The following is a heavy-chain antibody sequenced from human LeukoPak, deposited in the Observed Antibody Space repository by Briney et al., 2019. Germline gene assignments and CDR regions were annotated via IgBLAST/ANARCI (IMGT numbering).Heavy chain of an antibody. V-gene: IGHV3-11*01. CDR3: ARGRRGSSYTFQV. D-gene: IGHD3-16*01. Sequence: PGGSLRLSCAVSGFSLSDYYMNWVRQAPGKGLEWISYVTSTGRSTNYANSVKGRFTISRDSAKTSVSLQLSGLTAEDTAVYYCARGRRGSSYTFQVWGQGTLVSVSS. CDR2: VTSTGRST. CDR1: GFSLSDYY. J-gene: IGHJ4*02.